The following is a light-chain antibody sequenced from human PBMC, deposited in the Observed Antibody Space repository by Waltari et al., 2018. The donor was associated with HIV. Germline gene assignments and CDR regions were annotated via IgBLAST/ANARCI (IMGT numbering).Light chain of an antibody. J-gene: IGLJ2*01. CDR2: NNDDGSH. CDR1: SGHSNYA. Sequence: QLVLTQSPSASASLGASVKLTCTLSSGHSNYAIAWHRQRAGKGHRALMKNNDDGSHAKGDGIPDRFSGSSSGAGRYLTISSLQSEDEADYSCQTWASGVVVFGGGTKLTVL. CDR3: QTWASGVVV. V-gene: IGLV4-69*01.